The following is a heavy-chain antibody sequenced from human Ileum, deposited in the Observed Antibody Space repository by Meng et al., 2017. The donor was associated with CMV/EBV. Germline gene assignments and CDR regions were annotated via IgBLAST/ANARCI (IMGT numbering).Heavy chain of an antibody. Sequence: EGSLRLSCAASGFTFSSYSMNWVRQAPGKGLEWVSYISNSIGTIYADSVKGRFTISRDNAKNSLYLQMNSLRAEDTALYYCARDLGVAYGMDVWGQGTAVTVSS. D-gene: IGHD3-16*01. J-gene: IGHJ6*02. CDR1: GFTFSSYS. CDR2: ISNSIGTI. V-gene: IGHV3-48*04. CDR3: ARDLGVAYGMDV.